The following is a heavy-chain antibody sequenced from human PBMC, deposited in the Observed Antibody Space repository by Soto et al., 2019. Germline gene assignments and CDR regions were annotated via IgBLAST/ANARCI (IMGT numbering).Heavy chain of an antibody. CDR3: ARDPLLYYDSRFNYYYGMDV. CDR1: GYTFTSYA. D-gene: IGHD3-22*01. CDR2: INAGNGNT. J-gene: IGHJ6*02. Sequence: GASVKVSCKASGYTFTSYAMHWVRQAPGQSLEWMGWINAGNGNTKYSQKFQGRVTITRDTSASTAYMELSSLRSEDTAVYYCARDPLLYYDSRFNYYYGMDVWGQGTTVTVSS. V-gene: IGHV1-3*01.